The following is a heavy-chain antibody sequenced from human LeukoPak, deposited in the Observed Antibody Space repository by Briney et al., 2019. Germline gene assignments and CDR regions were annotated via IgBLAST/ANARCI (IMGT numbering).Heavy chain of an antibody. Sequence: PSETLSLTCTVSNDSIKDYYWNWIRQPPGKGLEWIGFISNSGNTNYNPSLKSRVTISIDTSKRQFSLKLSSVTAADAAVYYCARVSYYDTSGRPFDYWGQGTLVTVSS. J-gene: IGHJ4*02. CDR2: ISNSGNT. CDR3: ARVSYYDTSGRPFDY. V-gene: IGHV4-59*13. CDR1: NDSIKDYY. D-gene: IGHD3-22*01.